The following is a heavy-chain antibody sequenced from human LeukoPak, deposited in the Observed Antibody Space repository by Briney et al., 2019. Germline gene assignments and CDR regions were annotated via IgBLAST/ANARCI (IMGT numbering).Heavy chain of an antibody. V-gene: IGHV3-23*01. J-gene: IGHJ4*02. CDR3: ATEVVY. CDR2: VSGSGRSL. CDR1: GFNSNDYV. Sequence: PGGSLRLSCAASGFNSNDYVMSWVRQAPGKGLEWVSSVSGSGRSLYYADSIKGRFNISRDNSKHILYPQMDSLRAEDTAIYYCATEVVYWGQGALVTVSS.